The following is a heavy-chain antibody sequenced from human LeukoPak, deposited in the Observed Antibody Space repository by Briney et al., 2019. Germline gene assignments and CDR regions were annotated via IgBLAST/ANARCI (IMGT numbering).Heavy chain of an antibody. V-gene: IGHV3-21*01. D-gene: IGHD3-10*01. CDR2: ISSSSSYI. CDR1: GFTFSSYS. J-gene: IGHJ4*02. Sequence: GGSLRLSCAASGFTFSSYSVNWVRQAPGKGLEWVSSISSSSSYIYYADSVKGRFTISRDNAKNSLYLQMNSLRTEDTAVYYCARAWAMVRGVIGYWGQGTLVTVSS. CDR3: ARAWAMVRGVIGY.